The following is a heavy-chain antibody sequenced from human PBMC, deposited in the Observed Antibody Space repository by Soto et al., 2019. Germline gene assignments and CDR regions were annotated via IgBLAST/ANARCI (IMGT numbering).Heavy chain of an antibody. CDR2: IGTAGDT. J-gene: IGHJ4*02. CDR1: GFTFSGFD. V-gene: IGHV3-13*01. D-gene: IGHD2-15*01. CDR3: ARGQEVGAHFFDS. Sequence: GGSLRLSCEASGFTFSGFDMHWVRQPTGKGLEWVSTIGTAGDTYYAVSVEGRFTISRDNAKNSLSLQMNSLRAGDTAVYFCARGQEVGAHFFDSWGQGTLVTVSS.